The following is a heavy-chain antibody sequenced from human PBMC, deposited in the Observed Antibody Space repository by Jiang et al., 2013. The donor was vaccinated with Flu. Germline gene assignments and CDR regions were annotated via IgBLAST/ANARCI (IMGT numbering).Heavy chain of an antibody. CDR2: TYYRSKWYN. Sequence: SSNSAAWNWIRQSPSRGLEWLGRTYYRSKWYNDYAVSVKSRITINPDTSKNQLSLQLNSVTPEDTAVYYCARGRALEDWFDPWGQGTLVTVSS. CDR3: ARGRALEDWFDP. V-gene: IGHV6-1*01. CDR1: SSNSAA. J-gene: IGHJ5*02.